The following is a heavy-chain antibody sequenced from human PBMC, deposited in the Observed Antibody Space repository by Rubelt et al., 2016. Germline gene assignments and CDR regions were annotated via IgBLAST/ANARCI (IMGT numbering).Heavy chain of an antibody. V-gene: IGHV4-59*08. CDR3: ARQSRGFGVPIS. D-gene: IGHD3-16*01. Sequence: VHLQESGPGLVRPSETLSLTCTVSRDSISSYYWSWIRQPPGTGLEWIGCISDSGSTNYNPSLKSRITISVDMSKKQFSLKLSSGTAADTAVYFCARQSRGFGVPISWGQGTLVTVSS. CDR1: RDSISSYY. J-gene: IGHJ4*02. CDR2: ISDSGST.